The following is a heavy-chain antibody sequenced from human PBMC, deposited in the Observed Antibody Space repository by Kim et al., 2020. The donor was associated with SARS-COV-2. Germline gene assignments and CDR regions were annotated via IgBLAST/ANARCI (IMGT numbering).Heavy chain of an antibody. J-gene: IGHJ3*02. D-gene: IGHD2-2*01. CDR3: AKASWVVPAANAAFDI. Sequence: VSGRFHIPIDNAKNTLYLQMNSLRPEATAVYYCAKASWVVPAANAAFDIWGQGTMVTVSS. V-gene: IGHV3-23*01.